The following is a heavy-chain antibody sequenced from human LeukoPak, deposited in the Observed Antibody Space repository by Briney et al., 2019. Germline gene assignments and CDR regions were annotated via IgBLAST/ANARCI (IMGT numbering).Heavy chain of an antibody. CDR2: IRYDGSNK. CDR1: GFTFSSYG. Sequence: GGSLRLSCAAPGFTFSSYGMHWVRQAPGKGLEWVAFIRYDGSNKYYADSVKGRFTISRDNSKNTLYLQMNSLRAEDTAVYYCANSGWYEGEIDYWGQGTLVTVSS. J-gene: IGHJ4*02. D-gene: IGHD6-19*01. V-gene: IGHV3-30*02. CDR3: ANSGWYEGEIDY.